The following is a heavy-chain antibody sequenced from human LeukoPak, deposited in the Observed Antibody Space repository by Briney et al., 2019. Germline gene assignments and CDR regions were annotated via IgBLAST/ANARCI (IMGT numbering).Heavy chain of an antibody. CDR1: GGSISSSSHY. Sequence: PSETLSLTCTVSGGSISSSSHYWGWIRQPPGKGLEWIGSIYYSGSTYYNPSLKSRVTISVDTSKNQFYLKLSSVTATDTAVYYCARLAKMAKYYYMDVWGKGTTVTVSS. CDR3: ARLAKMAKYYYMDV. J-gene: IGHJ6*03. V-gene: IGHV4-39*07. D-gene: IGHD5-24*01. CDR2: IYYSGST.